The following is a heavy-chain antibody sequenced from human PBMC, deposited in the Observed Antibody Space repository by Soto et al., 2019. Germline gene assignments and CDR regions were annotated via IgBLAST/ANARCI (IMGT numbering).Heavy chain of an antibody. CDR3: ARRRIAARGTFDY. CDR1: GGSFSGYY. V-gene: IGHV4-34*01. J-gene: IGHJ4*02. CDR2: INHSGST. D-gene: IGHD6-13*01. Sequence: QVQLQQWGAGLLKPSETLSLTCAVYGGSFSGYYWSWIRQPPGKGLEWLGEINHSGSTNYNPTLKRRVTIPVDTSKNQFSRKLSSVPAADTAVYYWARRRIAARGTFDYWGQGTLVTVSS.